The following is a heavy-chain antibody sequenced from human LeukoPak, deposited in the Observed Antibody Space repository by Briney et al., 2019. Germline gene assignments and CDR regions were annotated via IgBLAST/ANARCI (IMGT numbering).Heavy chain of an antibody. CDR3: ARHGRYSGYYYGMDV. CDR1: GGSISSYY. D-gene: IGHD1-26*01. J-gene: IGHJ6*02. CDR2: IYYSGST. V-gene: IGHV4-59*08. Sequence: SETLSLTCTVSGGSISSYYWSWIRQPPGKGLEWIGYIYYSGSTNYNPSLKSRVTISVDTSKNQFSLKLSSVTAADTAVYYCARHGRYSGYYYGMDVWGQGTTVTVSS.